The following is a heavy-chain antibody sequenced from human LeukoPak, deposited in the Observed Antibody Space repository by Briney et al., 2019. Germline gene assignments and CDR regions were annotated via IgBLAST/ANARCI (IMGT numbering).Heavy chain of an antibody. V-gene: IGHV3-7*01. Sequence: GGSLRLSCAASGFTFSSYWMSWVRQAPGKGLEWVANIKQDGSEKYYVDSVKGRFTISRDNAKNSLYLQMNSLRAEDTAVYYCARDWDDYYYYYTDVWGKGTTVTVSS. J-gene: IGHJ6*03. CDR2: IKQDGSEK. CDR3: ARDWDDYYYYYTDV. CDR1: GFTFSSYW. D-gene: IGHD1-26*01.